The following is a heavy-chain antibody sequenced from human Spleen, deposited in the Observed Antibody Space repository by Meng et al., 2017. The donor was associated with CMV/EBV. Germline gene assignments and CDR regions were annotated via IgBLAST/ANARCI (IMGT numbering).Heavy chain of an antibody. CDR1: GYTFTGYY. D-gene: IGHD3-3*01. J-gene: IGHJ6*02. V-gene: IGHV1-2*02. Sequence: ASVKVSCKASGYTFTGYYMHWVRQAPGQGLEWMGWINPNSGGTNYAQKFQGRVTMTRDTSISTAYMELSSLRSEDTAVYYCARDQYGTDVTTIFGVVMDVWGQGTTVTVSS. CDR2: INPNSGGT. CDR3: ARDQYGTDVTTIFGVVMDV.